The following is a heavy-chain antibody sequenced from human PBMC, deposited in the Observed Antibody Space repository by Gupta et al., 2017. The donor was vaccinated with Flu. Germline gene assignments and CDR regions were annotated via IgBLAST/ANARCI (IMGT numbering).Heavy chain of an antibody. J-gene: IGHJ4*02. CDR3: ARGGTKFDY. Sequence: QVQLQESGPGLVKPLETLSLTCTVSGGSISSYYWSWIRQPPGKGLEWIGYIYYSGSTNYNPSLKSRVTISVDTSKNQFSLKLSSVTAADTAVYYCARGGTKFDYWGQGTLVTVSS. D-gene: IGHD1-1*01. V-gene: IGHV4-59*01. CDR1: GGSISSYY. CDR2: IYYSGST.